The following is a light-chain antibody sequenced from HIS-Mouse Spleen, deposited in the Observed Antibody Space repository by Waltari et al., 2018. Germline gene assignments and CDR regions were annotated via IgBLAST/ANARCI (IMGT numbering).Light chain of an antibody. CDR3: QAWDSSYV. Sequence: GDKYACWYQQKPGQSPVLVIYQDSKRPSGIPERFSGSNSGNTATLTISGTQAMDEADYYCQAWDSSYVFGTGTKVTVL. V-gene: IGLV3-1*01. CDR2: QDS. CDR1: GDKY. J-gene: IGLJ1*01.